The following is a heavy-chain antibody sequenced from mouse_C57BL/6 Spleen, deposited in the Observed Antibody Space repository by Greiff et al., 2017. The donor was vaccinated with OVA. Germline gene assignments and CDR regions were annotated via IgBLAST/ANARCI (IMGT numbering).Heavy chain of an antibody. CDR3: ASNSNWFAY. CDR2: IDPEDGET. D-gene: IGHD2-5*01. J-gene: IGHJ3*01. Sequence: VQLQQSGAELVKPGASVKLSCTASGFNIKDYYMHWVKQRTEQGLEWIGRIDPEDGETKYAPQFQGKATITADTCSNTAYLQLSSLTAEDTAVYYCASNSNWFAYWGQGTLVTVSA. V-gene: IGHV14-2*01. CDR1: GFNIKDYY.